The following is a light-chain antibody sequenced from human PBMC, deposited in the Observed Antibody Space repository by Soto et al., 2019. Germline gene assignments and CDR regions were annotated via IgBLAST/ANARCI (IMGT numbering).Light chain of an antibody. CDR2: WAS. J-gene: IGKJ3*01. Sequence: DIVMTQSPDSLAVSLGERATINCRSSQSVLYSSNNKNYLAWYQQKPGQPPKLLIYWASTRYSGVPDRFSGSGSGTDLTLTISSLQAEDVAIYYCQQYYTTPPAFGPGTKVDIK. V-gene: IGKV4-1*01. CDR3: QQYYTTPPA. CDR1: QSVLYSSNNKNY.